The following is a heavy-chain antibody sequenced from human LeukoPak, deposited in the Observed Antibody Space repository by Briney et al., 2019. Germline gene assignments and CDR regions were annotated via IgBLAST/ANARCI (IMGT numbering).Heavy chain of an antibody. J-gene: IGHJ3*01. CDR3: ARVGSCSGGSCSSYAFDV. V-gene: IGHV1-2*02. Sequence: GASVKVSCKASGYSFNGYYMHWVRQAPGQGLEWMGWINPNSGGTNFAQKFLGRVTMTRDTFISTAYMELSSLRSDDTAVFYCARVGSCSGGSCSSYAFDVWGQGTMVTVSA. CDR1: GYSFNGYY. D-gene: IGHD2-15*01. CDR2: INPNSGGT.